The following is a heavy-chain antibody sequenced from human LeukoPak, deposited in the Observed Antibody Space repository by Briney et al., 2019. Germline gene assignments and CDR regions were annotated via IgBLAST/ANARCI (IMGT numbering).Heavy chain of an antibody. J-gene: IGHJ4*02. V-gene: IGHV3-48*04. D-gene: IGHD3-10*01. CDR2: ISSNCSII. Sequence: GGSLRLSCEASGIIFSTYTMNWVRQAPGKGLQWISYISSNCSIIYYADSVKGRFTISRDNAKNSLSLQMNNLRVEDTAVYYCTAGVFDYWGQGTLVTVSS. CDR3: TAGVFDY. CDR1: GIIFSTYT.